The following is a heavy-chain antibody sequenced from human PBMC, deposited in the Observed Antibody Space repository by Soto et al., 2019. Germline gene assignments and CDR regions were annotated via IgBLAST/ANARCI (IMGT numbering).Heavy chain of an antibody. CDR3: AKDRVRARFLGYYYYGMDV. J-gene: IGHJ6*02. Sequence: EVQLLESGGGLVQPGGSLRLSCAASGFTFSSYAMSWVRQAPGKGLEWVSAISGSGGSTYYADSVKGRFTISRDNSKNTLYLQMNSLRAEDTAVYYCAKDRVRARFLGYYYYGMDVWGQGTTVTVSS. D-gene: IGHD3-3*01. CDR2: ISGSGGST. CDR1: GFTFSSYA. V-gene: IGHV3-23*01.